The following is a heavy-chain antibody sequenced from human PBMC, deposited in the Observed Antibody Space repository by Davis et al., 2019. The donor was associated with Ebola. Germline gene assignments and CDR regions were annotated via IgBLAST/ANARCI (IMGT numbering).Heavy chain of an antibody. CDR1: GFTFSIWG. CDR3: AKGGSGWPSDYSYGMGV. Sequence: GGSLRLSCAASGFTFSIWGMTWARQAPGKGLEWVSAVTSSGGGTYYADSVKGRFTISRDNSKNTLYLQMNSLRVEDTAVYYCAKGGSGWPSDYSYGMGVWGKGTTVAVSS. CDR2: VTSSGGGT. D-gene: IGHD6-19*01. J-gene: IGHJ6*04. V-gene: IGHV3-23*01.